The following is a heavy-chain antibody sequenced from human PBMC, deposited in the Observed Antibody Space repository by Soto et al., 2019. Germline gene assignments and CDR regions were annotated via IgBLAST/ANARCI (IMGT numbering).Heavy chain of an antibody. CDR2: IYSSGST. J-gene: IGHJ5*02. V-gene: IGHV4-30-4*01. CDR1: GASISSGDSF. CDR3: ASLNLSFDP. Sequence: SETLSLTCTVSGASISSGDSFWGWIRQPPGRGLEWIAYIYSSGSTYYNPSLKRRVAISIDTSKNQFSLNLSSLTAADTAVYYCASLNLSFDPWGQGTLVTVSS.